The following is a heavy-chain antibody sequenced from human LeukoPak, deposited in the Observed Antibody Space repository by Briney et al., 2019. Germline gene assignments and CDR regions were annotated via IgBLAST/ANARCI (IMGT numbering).Heavy chain of an antibody. CDR2: ISGSGGST. J-gene: IGHJ3*02. CDR3: AKSQTNELDFDWPDDAFDI. D-gene: IGHD3-9*01. CDR1: GFTFSSYA. Sequence: PGGSLRLSCAASGFTFSSYAMSWVRQAPGKGLEWVSAISGSGGSTYYADSVEGRFTISRDNSKNTLYLQMNSPRAEDTAVYYCAKSQTNELDFDWPDDAFDIWGQGTMVTVSS. V-gene: IGHV3-23*01.